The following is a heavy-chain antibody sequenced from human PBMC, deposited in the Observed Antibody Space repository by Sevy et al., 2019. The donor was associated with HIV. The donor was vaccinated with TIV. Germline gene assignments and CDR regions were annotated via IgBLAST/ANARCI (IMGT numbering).Heavy chain of an antibody. Sequence: GGSLRLSCAASGFTFSNYPMHWVRQAPGKGLEWVAVISYDGSTTYYVDSLKGRFTISRDTSKSTLYLQVNSLRAKDAAVYYCARAALTSGYLYYFDYWGQGTLVTVSS. CDR2: ISYDGSTT. J-gene: IGHJ4*02. CDR1: GFTFSNYP. V-gene: IGHV3-30*04. D-gene: IGHD3-22*01. CDR3: ARAALTSGYLYYFDY.